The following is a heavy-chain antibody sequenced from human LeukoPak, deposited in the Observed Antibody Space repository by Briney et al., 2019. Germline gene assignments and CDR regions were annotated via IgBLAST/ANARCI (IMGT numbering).Heavy chain of an antibody. J-gene: IGHJ4*02. CDR1: GFTFSSYS. V-gene: IGHV3-48*01. D-gene: IGHD6-19*01. CDR3: ARDGTGYSSGWSFDY. Sequence: PGGSLRLSCAASGFTFSSYSMNWVRQAPGKGLEWVSYIGSSSSTIYYADSVKGRFTISRDNAKNSLYLQMNSLRAEDTAVYYCARDGTGYSSGWSFDYWGQGTLVTVSS. CDR2: IGSSSSTI.